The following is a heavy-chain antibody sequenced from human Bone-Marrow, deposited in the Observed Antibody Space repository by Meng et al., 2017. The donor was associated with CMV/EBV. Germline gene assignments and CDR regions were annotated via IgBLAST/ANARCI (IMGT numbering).Heavy chain of an antibody. CDR1: GFTFSTYA. V-gene: IGHV3-23*01. J-gene: IGHJ4*02. CDR2: ISDKGGST. CDR3: AKVHEGRCFDS. Sequence: EVQLLESGGGLVQPGGSLRLSCAASGFTFSTYAMSWVRQAPGKGLEWVSTISDKGGSTFYADSVKGRFTISRDNSKNTLYLQMNSLRAEDTAVYYCAKVHEGRCFDSWGLGTLVTVSS.